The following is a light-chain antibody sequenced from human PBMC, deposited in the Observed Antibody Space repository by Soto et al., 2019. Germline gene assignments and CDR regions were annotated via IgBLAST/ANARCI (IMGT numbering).Light chain of an antibody. CDR2: WAS. J-gene: IGKJ2*01. Sequence: DIVMTQSPDSLAVSLGERATLNCKSSQSLLYSSNNKNYLAWYQQKPGQPPKLLIYWASTRESGVPDRFSGSGSETDFTLTISSLQAEDVAVYYCQQYYGTPYTFGQGTKLEIK. CDR3: QQYYGTPYT. CDR1: QSLLYSSNNKNY. V-gene: IGKV4-1*01.